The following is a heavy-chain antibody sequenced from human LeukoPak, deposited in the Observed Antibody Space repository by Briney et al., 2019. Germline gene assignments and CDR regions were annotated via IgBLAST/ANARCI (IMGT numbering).Heavy chain of an antibody. Sequence: SQTLSLTCAISGDSVSSNSAAWNWTRQSPSRGLEWLGRTYYRSKWSNDYAVSVKSRITINPDTSKNQFSLQLNSVTPEDTAVYYCARTNYYYDSSAYFPSMDVWGQGTTVTVSS. D-gene: IGHD3-22*01. V-gene: IGHV6-1*01. CDR1: GDSVSSNSAA. CDR2: TYYRSKWSN. J-gene: IGHJ6*02. CDR3: ARTNYYYDSSAYFPSMDV.